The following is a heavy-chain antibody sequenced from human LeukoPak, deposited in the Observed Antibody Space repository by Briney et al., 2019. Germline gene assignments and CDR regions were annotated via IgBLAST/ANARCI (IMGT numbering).Heavy chain of an antibody. CDR1: GYSFTTYW. J-gene: IGHJ4*02. D-gene: IGHD3-10*01. CDR3: VRSTSLWFGKDPVDFDY. Sequence: GESLKISCKGSGYSFTTYWISWVRQMPGKGLEWMGRIDPSDSYTKNSPPFQGHVTISVDKSISTAYLQWSSLKASDTGMYYCVRSTSLWFGKDPVDFDYWGQGTRVTVSS. CDR2: IDPSDSYT. V-gene: IGHV5-10-1*01.